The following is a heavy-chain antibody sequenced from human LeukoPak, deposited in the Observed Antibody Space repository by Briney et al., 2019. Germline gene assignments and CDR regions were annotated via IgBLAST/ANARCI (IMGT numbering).Heavy chain of an antibody. V-gene: IGHV3-53*01. CDR1: GFTVSSNY. J-gene: IGHJ4*02. D-gene: IGHD5-12*01. Sequence: GGSLRLSCAASGFTVSSNYMSWVRQAPGKGLEWVSVIYSGGSTYYADSVKGRFTISRDNSKNTLYLQMNSLRAEDTAVYYCAKAVPNEWLPDYWGQGTLVTVSS. CDR2: IYSGGST. CDR3: AKAVPNEWLPDY.